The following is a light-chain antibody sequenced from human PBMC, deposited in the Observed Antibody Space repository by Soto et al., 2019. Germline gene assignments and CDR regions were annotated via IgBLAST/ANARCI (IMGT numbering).Light chain of an antibody. CDR1: QGLTNS. Sequence: ETVLTQSPATLSLSPGERATLSCRASQGLTNSLAWDQQKPGQAPRLLIYAASNRAPGIPARFGGSGSGTDFTLNITALEPEDFAVYYCHEHANLPRTFGQGTKVEIK. CDR3: HEHANLPRT. V-gene: IGKV3-11*01. J-gene: IGKJ1*01. CDR2: AAS.